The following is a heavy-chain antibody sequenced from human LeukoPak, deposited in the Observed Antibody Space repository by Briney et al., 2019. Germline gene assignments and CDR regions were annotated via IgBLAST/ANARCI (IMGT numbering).Heavy chain of an antibody. V-gene: IGHV1-2*02. CDR1: GYTFTDYY. D-gene: IGHD3-22*01. CDR2: INPNSGGT. Sequence: GASVKVSCKASGYTFTDYYMHWVRQAPGQGLEWMGWINPNSGGTNYAQKFQGRVTMTRDTSISTAYMELSRLRSDDTAVYYCARKFGNYDSSGQTKPYGYWGQGTLVTVSS. CDR3: ARKFGNYDSSGQTKPYGY. J-gene: IGHJ4*02.